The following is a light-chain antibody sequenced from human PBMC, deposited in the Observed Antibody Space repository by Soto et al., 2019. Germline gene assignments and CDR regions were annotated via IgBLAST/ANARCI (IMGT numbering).Light chain of an antibody. Sequence: QSVLTQPPSVSGAPRQRVTISCSGSNSNIGNNAVNWYQQLPGKAPKLLIYYDDLLPSGVSDRFSGSKSGTSASLAISGLQSEDEAGYYCAAWDDSLNGPVFGGGTQLTGL. CDR2: YDD. CDR1: NSNIGNNA. J-gene: IGLJ2*01. V-gene: IGLV1-36*01. CDR3: AAWDDSLNGPV.